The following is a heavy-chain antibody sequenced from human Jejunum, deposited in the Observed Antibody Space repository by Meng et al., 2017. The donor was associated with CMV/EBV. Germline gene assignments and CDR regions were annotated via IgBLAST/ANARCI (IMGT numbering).Heavy chain of an antibody. D-gene: IGHD1-26*01. Sequence: SCTASAFSVIRTNMTWVRQAPGKGLEWVSAIDSGESTYYADSVKGRFTISRDNSKNTLYLQMNSLRAEDTAVYYCAKKYSGSFDYWGQGTLVTVSS. CDR3: AKKYSGSFDY. J-gene: IGHJ4*02. V-gene: IGHV3-53*01. CDR1: AFSVIRTN. CDR2: IDSGEST.